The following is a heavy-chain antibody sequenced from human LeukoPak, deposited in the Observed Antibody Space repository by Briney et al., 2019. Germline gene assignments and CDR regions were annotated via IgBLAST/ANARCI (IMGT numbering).Heavy chain of an antibody. Sequence: GRSLRLSCTASGFTFGDYAMSWVRQAPGKGLVWVSRINSDGSSTSYADSVKGRFTISSDNAKNTLYLQMNSLRAEDTAVYYCARELQEYFDYWGQGTLVTVSS. V-gene: IGHV3-74*01. J-gene: IGHJ4*02. CDR1: GFTFGDYA. CDR3: ARELQEYFDY. CDR2: INSDGSST.